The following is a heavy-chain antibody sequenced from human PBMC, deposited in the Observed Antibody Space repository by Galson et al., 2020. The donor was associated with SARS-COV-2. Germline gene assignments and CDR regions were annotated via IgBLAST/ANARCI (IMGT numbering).Heavy chain of an antibody. CDR3: ARDYCSGGSCYGDYFDY. V-gene: IGHV4-39*02. CDR1: GGSISSSSYY. CDR2: IYYSGST. Sequence: SETLSLTCTVSGGSISSSSYYWGWIRQPPGKGLEWIGSIYYSGSTYYNPSLKSRVTISVDTSKNHFSLKLSSVTAADTAVYYCARDYCSGGSCYGDYFDYWGQGTLVTVSS. D-gene: IGHD2-15*01. J-gene: IGHJ4*02.